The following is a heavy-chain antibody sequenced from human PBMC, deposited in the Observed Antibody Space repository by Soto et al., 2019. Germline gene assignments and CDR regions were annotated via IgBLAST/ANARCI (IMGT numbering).Heavy chain of an antibody. CDR1: GYTFSSYD. J-gene: IGHJ4*02. D-gene: IGHD1-26*01. CDR2: MSPNSGLA. V-gene: IGHV1-8*01. Sequence: ASVKVSCKASGYTFSSYDINWVRQASGQGLEWMGWMSPNSGLADYAQDFQARVTLTSDTSTSTFYMELTSLTSEDTAIYYCARGIDAGVDYWGQGTLVTVSS. CDR3: ARGIDAGVDY.